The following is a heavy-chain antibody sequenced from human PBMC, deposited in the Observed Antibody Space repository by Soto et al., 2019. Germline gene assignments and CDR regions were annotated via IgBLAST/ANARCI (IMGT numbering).Heavy chain of an antibody. CDR3: VRDGTKTLRDWFDP. Sequence: SETLSLTCTVSGASISGFYWSWIRKSAGKGLEWIGRIYATGTTDYNPSLKSRVVMSVDTSKKQFSVKLRSVTAADTAVYYCVRDGTKTLRDWFDPWGQGISVTVSS. CDR1: GASISGFY. CDR2: IYATGTT. J-gene: IGHJ5*02. V-gene: IGHV4-4*07. D-gene: IGHD1-1*01.